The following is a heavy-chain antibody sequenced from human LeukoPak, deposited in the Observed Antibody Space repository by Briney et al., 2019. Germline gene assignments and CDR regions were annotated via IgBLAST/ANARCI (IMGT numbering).Heavy chain of an antibody. J-gene: IGHJ4*02. V-gene: IGHV3-30-3*01. Sequence: AGGSLRLSCAASGFTFSSYAMHWVRQAPGKGLEWVAVISYDGSNKYYADSVKGRFTISRDNSKNTLYLQMNSLRAEDTAVYYCARGSLFGIAAAGVNDYWGQGTLVTVSS. D-gene: IGHD6-13*01. CDR2: ISYDGSNK. CDR3: ARGSLFGIAAAGVNDY. CDR1: GFTFSSYA.